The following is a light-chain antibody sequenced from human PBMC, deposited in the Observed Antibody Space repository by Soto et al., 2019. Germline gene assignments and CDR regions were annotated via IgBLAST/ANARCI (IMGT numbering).Light chain of an antibody. V-gene: IGLV1-44*01. CDR3: AAWDYRLNGPV. Sequence: QSVLTQPPSASGTPGQRVTISCSGSSSNIGGNTVNWYQQLPGTAPKLLIYGNNQRPSGVPDRFSGSKSATSASLAISGLQSEDEADYYCAAWDYRLNGPVFGTGTNVNGL. J-gene: IGLJ1*01. CDR1: SSNIGGNT. CDR2: GNN.